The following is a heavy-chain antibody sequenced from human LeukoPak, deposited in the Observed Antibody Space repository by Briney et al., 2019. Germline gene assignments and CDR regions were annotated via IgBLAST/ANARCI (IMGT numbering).Heavy chain of an antibody. D-gene: IGHD6-13*01. J-gene: IGHJ6*03. CDR2: FEYGGST. CDR3: ARAPYSSSWNDYYYYYYMDV. Sequence: AGGSLRLSCAASGFTFTTYSMNWVRQAPGKGLEWIGSFEYGGSTYYNPSLKSRVTISVDTSKNQFSLKLSSVTAADTAVYYCARAPYSSSWNDYYYYYYMDVWGKGTTVTVSS. CDR1: GFTFTTYS. V-gene: IGHV4-39*07.